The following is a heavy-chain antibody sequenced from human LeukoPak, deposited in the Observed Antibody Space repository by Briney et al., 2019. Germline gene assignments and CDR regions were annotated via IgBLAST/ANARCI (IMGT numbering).Heavy chain of an antibody. CDR1: GFTVSSNY. V-gene: IGHV3-66*02. CDR3: ARAVGVTAIHNAFDI. D-gene: IGHD2-21*02. CDR2: IYSGGGT. Sequence: PGGSLRLSCAAPGFTVSSNYMSWIRQAPGKGLEWVSVIYSGGGTDYADSVKGRFTISRDNSKNTLYLQMNSLRAEDTAVYYCARAVGVTAIHNAFDIWGQGTMVTVSS. J-gene: IGHJ3*02.